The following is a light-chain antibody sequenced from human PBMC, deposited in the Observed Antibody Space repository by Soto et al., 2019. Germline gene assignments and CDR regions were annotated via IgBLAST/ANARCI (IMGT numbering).Light chain of an antibody. CDR1: QSISSY. CDR3: QQSYSTPYT. V-gene: IGKV1-39*01. CDR2: AAS. J-gene: IGKJ2*01. Sequence: DIQMNQSPSYLSASVGDRVTITCRASQSISSYLNWYQQKPGKAPKLLIYAASSLQSGVPSRFSGSGSGTDFTLTISSLQPEDFATYYCQQSYSTPYTFGQGTKLEIK.